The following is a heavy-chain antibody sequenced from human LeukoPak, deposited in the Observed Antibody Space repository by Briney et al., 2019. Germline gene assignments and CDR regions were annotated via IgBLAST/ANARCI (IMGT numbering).Heavy chain of an antibody. Sequence: PGGTLRLSCAASGFTFSSYGMSWVRQAPGKGLEWVSAISGSGGSTYYADSVKGRFTISRDNSKNTLYLQMNSLRAEDTAVYYCAKDPLYGHLGGCGGDCYSTDYWGQGTLVTVSS. CDR3: AKDPLYGHLGGCGGDCYSTDY. D-gene: IGHD2-21*02. V-gene: IGHV3-23*01. CDR1: GFTFSSYG. CDR2: ISGSGGST. J-gene: IGHJ4*02.